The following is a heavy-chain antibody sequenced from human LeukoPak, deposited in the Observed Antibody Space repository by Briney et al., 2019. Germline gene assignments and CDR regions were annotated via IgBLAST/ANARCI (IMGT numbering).Heavy chain of an antibody. V-gene: IGHV4-39*01. Sequence: SETLSLTCTVSGGSISSSSYYWGWIRQPPGKGLEWIGSIYYSGSTYYNPSLKSRVTISVDTSKNQFSLKLSSVTAADTAVYYCARHVHDYVWGSYRYTPWLNYLDVWGKGTTVTVSS. CDR3: ARHVHDYVWGSYRYTPWLNYLDV. J-gene: IGHJ6*03. CDR2: IYYSGST. D-gene: IGHD3-16*02. CDR1: GGSISSSSYY.